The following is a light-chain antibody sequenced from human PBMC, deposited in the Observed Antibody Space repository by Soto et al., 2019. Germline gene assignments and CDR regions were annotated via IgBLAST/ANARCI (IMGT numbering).Light chain of an antibody. CDR3: SSYTSSSTRV. CDR1: SSYTGGYNY. CDR2: DVS. Sequence: NSSYTGGYNYVSWYQQHPGKGPKLMIYDVSNRPSGVSNRFSGSKSGNTASLTISGLQAEDEADYYCSSYTSSSTRVFGTGTKVTVL. V-gene: IGLV2-14*04. J-gene: IGLJ1*01.